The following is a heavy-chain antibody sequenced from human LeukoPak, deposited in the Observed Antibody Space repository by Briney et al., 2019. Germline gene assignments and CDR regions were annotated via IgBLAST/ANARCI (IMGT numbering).Heavy chain of an antibody. CDR3: AKTGRYDSSGYPHY. D-gene: IGHD3-22*01. J-gene: IGHJ4*02. V-gene: IGHV3-23*01. CDR1: GFTFSSYA. Sequence: GGSLTLTCAASGFTFSSYAMTWVRQAPGKGLEWVSVISGSGGGTFYADAVKGRFTISRDNSKNTLYLQMSSLRAEDTAVYYCAKTGRYDSSGYPHYWGQGTLVTVSS. CDR2: ISGSGGGT.